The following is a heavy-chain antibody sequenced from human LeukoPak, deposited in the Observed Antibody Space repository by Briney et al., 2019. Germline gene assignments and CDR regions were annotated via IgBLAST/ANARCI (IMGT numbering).Heavy chain of an antibody. D-gene: IGHD2-2*01. Sequence: SETLSLTCADSGYSISSGYYWGWIRQPPGKRMEWIGSIYHSGSTHYNPSLKSRVTISVDTSKNQFSLKLSSVTAADTAVYYCARGRGPAACGYWGQGTLVTVSS. J-gene: IGHJ4*02. V-gene: IGHV4-38-2*01. CDR2: IYHSGST. CDR3: ARGRGPAACGY. CDR1: GYSISSGYY.